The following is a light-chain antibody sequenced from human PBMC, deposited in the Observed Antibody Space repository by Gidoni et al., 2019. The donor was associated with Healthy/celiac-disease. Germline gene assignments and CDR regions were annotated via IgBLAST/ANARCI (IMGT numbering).Light chain of an antibody. CDR1: QDISNY. V-gene: IGKV1-33*01. CDR3: QQYDNLPYT. Sequence: DIQITPSPSSLSASVGDRATITCQASQDISNYLNWYQQKPGKAPKLLIYDASNLETGVPSRFSGSGSGTDFTFTISSLQPEDIATYYCQQYDNLPYTFGQGTKLEIK. J-gene: IGKJ2*01. CDR2: DAS.